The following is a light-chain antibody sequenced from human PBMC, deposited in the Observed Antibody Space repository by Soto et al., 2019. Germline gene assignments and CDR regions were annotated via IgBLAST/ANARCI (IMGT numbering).Light chain of an antibody. Sequence: EVVLTQSPGTLSLSPGEGATLPCSASQSVGNNYLAWYQQKPGQAPRLLIYDASTRATGIPDRFSGSGSGTDFTLSISRLEPEDFAVYYCQQYAYSPRTFGRGTKLAIK. CDR1: QSVGNNY. V-gene: IGKV3-20*01. J-gene: IGKJ2*01. CDR2: DAS. CDR3: QQYAYSPRT.